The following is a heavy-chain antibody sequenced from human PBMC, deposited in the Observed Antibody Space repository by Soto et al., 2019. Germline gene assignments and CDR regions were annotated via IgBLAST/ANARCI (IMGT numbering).Heavy chain of an antibody. CDR2: IIPIFGTA. V-gene: IGHV1-69*05. Sequence: SVKVSCKASGGTFSSYAISWVRQAPGQGLEWMGGIIPIFGTANYADSVKGRFTISRDNSKNTLYLQMNSLRAEDTAVYYCAKFGAIAVAEFDYWGQGTLVTVSS. CDR1: GGTFSSYA. CDR3: AKFGAIAVAEFDY. J-gene: IGHJ4*02. D-gene: IGHD6-19*01.